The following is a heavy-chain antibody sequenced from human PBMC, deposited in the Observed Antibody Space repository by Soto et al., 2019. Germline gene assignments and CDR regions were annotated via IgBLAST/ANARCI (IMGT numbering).Heavy chain of an antibody. CDR1: GGSISSGDYY. J-gene: IGHJ3*02. D-gene: IGHD3-22*01. CDR3: ARGNSGMYYYASSNAFDI. Sequence: PSETLSLTCTVSGGSISSGDYYWSWIRQPPGKGLEWIGYIYYSGSTYYNPSLKSRVTISVDTSKNQFSLKLSSVTAADTAVYYCARGNSGMYYYASSNAFDIWGQGTMVTVSS. CDR2: IYYSGST. V-gene: IGHV4-30-4*01.